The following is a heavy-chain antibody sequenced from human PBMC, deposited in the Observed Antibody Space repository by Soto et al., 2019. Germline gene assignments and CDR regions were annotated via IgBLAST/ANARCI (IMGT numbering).Heavy chain of an antibody. CDR3: ARAERWLQSSRGYYFDY. V-gene: IGHV3-53*01. CDR2: IYSGGST. CDR1: GFTVSSNY. Sequence: GGSLRLSCAASGFTVSSNYMSWVRQAPGKGLEWVSVIYSGGSTYYADSVKGRFTISRDNSKNTLYLQMNSLRAEDTAVYYCARAERWLQSSRGYYFDYWGQGTLVTVSS. D-gene: IGHD5-12*01. J-gene: IGHJ4*02.